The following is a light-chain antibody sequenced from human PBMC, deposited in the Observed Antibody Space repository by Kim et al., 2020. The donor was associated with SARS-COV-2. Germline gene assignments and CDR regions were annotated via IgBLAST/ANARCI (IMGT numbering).Light chain of an antibody. V-gene: IGKV3-15*01. Sequence: EIVMTQSPATLSVSPGERATLSCRASQSVSSSSAWYQQKPGQPPRHLIYGASTRPTGIPARCSGSGSGTEFSLTISSLQSEDFAVYYCQQYNNWPPWTFGQGTKVDIK. J-gene: IGKJ1*01. CDR1: QSVSSS. CDR2: GAS. CDR3: QQYNNWPPWT.